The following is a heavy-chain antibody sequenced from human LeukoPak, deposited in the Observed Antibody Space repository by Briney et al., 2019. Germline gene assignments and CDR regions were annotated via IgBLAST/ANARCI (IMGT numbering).Heavy chain of an antibody. Sequence: SETLSLTCTVSGGSISSYYWSWIRQPPGKGGEGMGYIYYSGSTNYNPSLTSRVTISVDTSKNHFSRKLSSVTAADSAVYYCARVGTGSSYFDYWGEGTLVTVSS. J-gene: IGHJ4*02. V-gene: IGHV4-59*01. CDR1: GGSISSYY. CDR3: ARVGTGSSYFDY. CDR2: IYYSGST. D-gene: IGHD3-10*01.